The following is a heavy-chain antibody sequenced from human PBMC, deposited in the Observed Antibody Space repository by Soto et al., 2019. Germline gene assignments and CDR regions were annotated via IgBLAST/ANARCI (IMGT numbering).Heavy chain of an antibody. CDR1: GASISSSTYY. CDR3: ARQNPSSGYYFPNACDS. D-gene: IGHD3-22*01. V-gene: IGHV4-39*01. J-gene: IGHJ3*02. CDR2: IYYSGGP. Sequence: SETLSLTCTVSGASISSSTYYWGWIRHPPGKGLGWIGSIYYSGGPDYNPSLKSRITISVDTSKNQFSLKLSSVTAADTAVYFCARQNPSSGYYFPNACDSWGQGTRVTVS.